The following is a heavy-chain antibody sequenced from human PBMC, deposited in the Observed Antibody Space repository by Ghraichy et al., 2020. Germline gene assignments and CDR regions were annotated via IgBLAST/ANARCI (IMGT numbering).Heavy chain of an antibody. D-gene: IGHD3-22*01. CDR2: IYRGGDQ. V-gene: IGHV2-5*02. CDR1: GFSLSTGGGG. J-gene: IGHJ4*02. CDR3: AHRRYSDSSGYDY. Sequence: TLSLTLTCTFSGFSLSTGGGGVGWIRQSPGKALEWLALIYRGGDQRYNGALKSRLTISEVAYKNQVVLTMTNMGPVDTATYFCAHRRYSDSSGYDYWGQGTVVTVAS.